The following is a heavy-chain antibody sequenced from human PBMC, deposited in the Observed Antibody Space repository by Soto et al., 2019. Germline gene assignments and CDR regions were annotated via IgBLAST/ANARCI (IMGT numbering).Heavy chain of an antibody. CDR2: IIPIFGTA. V-gene: IGHV1-69*12. CDR1: GGTFSSYA. J-gene: IGHJ6*02. D-gene: IGHD5-18*01. CDR3: ARDAPDTAMATGDYYGMDV. Sequence: QVQLVQSGAEVKKPGSSVKVSCKASGGTFSSYAISWVRQAPGQGLEWMGGIIPIFGTANYAQKFQGRVTITADESTSTAYMELSSLRSEDTAVYYCARDAPDTAMATGDYYGMDVWGQGTTVTVSS.